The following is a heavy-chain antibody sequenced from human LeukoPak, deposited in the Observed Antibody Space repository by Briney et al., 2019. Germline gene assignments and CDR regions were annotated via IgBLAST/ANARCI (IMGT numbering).Heavy chain of an antibody. D-gene: IGHD3-22*01. J-gene: IGHJ5*02. CDR1: GYSISSGYY. CDR2: IYHSGST. V-gene: IGHV4-38-2*02. CDR3: ARGLGGSSGYYYWFDP. Sequence: SETLSLTCTVSGYSISSGYYWGWIRQPPGKGLEWIGSIYHSGSTYYNPSLKSRVTISVDTSKNQFSLKLSSVTAADTAVYYCARGLGGSSGYYYWFDPWGQGTLVTVSS.